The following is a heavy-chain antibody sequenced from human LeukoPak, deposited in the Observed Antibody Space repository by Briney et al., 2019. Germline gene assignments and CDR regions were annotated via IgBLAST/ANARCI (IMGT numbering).Heavy chain of an antibody. CDR1: GFTVSSNY. V-gene: IGHV3-66*01. CDR3: ARSSGIYLIFDY. J-gene: IGHJ4*02. Sequence: GGSLRLSCAASGFTVSSNYMSWVRQAPGKGLEWVSVIYNSGTTYYADSVKGRFTISRDNSKNTLFLQMNSLRAEDTAIYYCARSSGIYLIFDYWGQGTLVTVSS. CDR2: IYNSGTT. D-gene: IGHD1-26*01.